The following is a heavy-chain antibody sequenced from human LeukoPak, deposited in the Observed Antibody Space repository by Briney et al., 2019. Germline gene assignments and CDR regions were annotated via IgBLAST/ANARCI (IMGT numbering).Heavy chain of an antibody. J-gene: IGHJ4*02. D-gene: IGHD2-2*01. CDR3: ASSYAYPNSFDY. CDR2: IIPIFGTA. CDR1: GGTFSSYA. V-gene: IGHV1-69*05. Sequence: SVKVSCKASGGTFSSYAISLVRQAPGQGLEWMGRIIPIFGTANYAQKFQGRVTITTDESTSTAYMELSSLRSEDTAVYYCASSYAYPNSFDYWGQGTLVTVSS.